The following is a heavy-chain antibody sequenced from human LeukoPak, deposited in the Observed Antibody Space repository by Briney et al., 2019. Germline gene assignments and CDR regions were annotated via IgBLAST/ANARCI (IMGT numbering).Heavy chain of an antibody. V-gene: IGHV3-7*01. CDR1: GFTFSSYA. J-gene: IGHJ4*02. CDR3: ASSPRSSIAVAGTSGGY. CDR2: IKQDGSEK. D-gene: IGHD6-19*01. Sequence: GGSLRLSCVASGFTFSSYAMSWVRQAPGKGLEWVANIKQDGSEKYYVDSVKGRFTISRDNAKNSLYLQMNSLRAEDTAVYYCASSPRSSIAVAGTSGGYWGQGTLVTVSS.